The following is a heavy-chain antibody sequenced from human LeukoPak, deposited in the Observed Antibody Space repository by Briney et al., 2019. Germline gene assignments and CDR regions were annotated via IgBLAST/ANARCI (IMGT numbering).Heavy chain of an antibody. CDR2: IRYDGSNK. D-gene: IGHD3-22*01. J-gene: IGHJ1*01. V-gene: IGHV3-30*02. CDR3: AKVGSSGYSRLQH. CDR1: GFTFSSYG. Sequence: GGSLRLSCAASGFTFSSYGMHWVRQAPGKGLEWVVFIRYDGSNKYYADSVKGRFTISRDNSKNTLYLQMNSLRAEDTAVYYCAKVGSSGYSRLQHWGQGTLVTVSS.